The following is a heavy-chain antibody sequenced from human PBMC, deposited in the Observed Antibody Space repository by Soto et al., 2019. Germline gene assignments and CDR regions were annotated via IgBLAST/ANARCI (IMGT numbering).Heavy chain of an antibody. Sequence: ERQFLESGGGLVQPGGALRLSCVGSGFTFRDSAMTWVRQAPGKGLEWVSAITDTSSRIYYADAVRGRFTISRDNSKDTVYLQMNSLRVEDTAMYYCAKDLKVPGVWGRGTLVTV. D-gene: IGHD4-17*01. J-gene: IGHJ2*01. CDR1: GFTFRDSA. CDR3: AKDLKVPGV. V-gene: IGHV3-23*01. CDR2: ITDTSSRI.